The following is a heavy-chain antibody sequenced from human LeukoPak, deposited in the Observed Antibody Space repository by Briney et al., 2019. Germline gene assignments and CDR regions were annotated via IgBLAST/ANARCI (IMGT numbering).Heavy chain of an antibody. D-gene: IGHD3-10*01. CDR3: AKHSTGVEC. Sequence: PGGSLRLSCAASGFTFSSYAMHWVRQAPGKGLEWVAVISYDGSNKYYADSVKGRFTISRDNSKNTLYLQMNSLRAEDTAVYYCAKHSTGVECWGRGTLVTVSS. CDR1: GFTFSSYA. J-gene: IGHJ2*01. CDR2: ISYDGSNK. V-gene: IGHV3-30-3*01.